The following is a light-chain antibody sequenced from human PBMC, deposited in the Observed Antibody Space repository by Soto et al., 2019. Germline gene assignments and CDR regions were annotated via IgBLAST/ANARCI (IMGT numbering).Light chain of an antibody. V-gene: IGLV1-51*02. CDR2: END. J-gene: IGLJ3*02. Sequence: QSVLTQPPSVSAAPGQNVAISCSGGSSNIGKNFVSWYQQVPGAAPKVLIYENDKRLSGIPDRFSGSRSGTSVTLAIAGLQTGDEADYYCASRDSSRYGVVFGGGTKVTVL. CDR3: ASRDSSRYGVV. CDR1: SSNIGKNF.